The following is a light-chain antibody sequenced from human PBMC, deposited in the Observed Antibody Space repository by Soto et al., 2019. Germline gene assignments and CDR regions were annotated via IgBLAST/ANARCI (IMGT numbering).Light chain of an antibody. Sequence: DIQMTQSPSSLSASVGDRFTITCRASQGISNYLAWYQQKPGKVPKLLIYASSTLQSGVPSRFSGSGSGTDFTLTISSLQPEDVATYYCQKYNSALWTFGQGTKVEIK. CDR1: QGISNY. V-gene: IGKV1-27*01. CDR3: QKYNSALWT. J-gene: IGKJ1*01. CDR2: ASS.